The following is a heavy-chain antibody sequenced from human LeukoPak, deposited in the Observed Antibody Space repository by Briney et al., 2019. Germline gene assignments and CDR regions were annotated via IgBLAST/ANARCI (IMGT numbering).Heavy chain of an antibody. CDR1: GFTFSSYG. CDR2: ISYDGSNK. J-gene: IGHJ4*02. Sequence: GGSLRLSCAASGFTFSSYGMHWVRQAPGKGLGWVAVISYDGSNKYYADSVKGRFTISRDNSKNTLYLQMNSLRAEDTAVYYCAKVLSIAVGYFDYWGQGTLVTVSS. CDR3: AKVLSIAVGYFDY. D-gene: IGHD6-19*01. V-gene: IGHV3-30*18.